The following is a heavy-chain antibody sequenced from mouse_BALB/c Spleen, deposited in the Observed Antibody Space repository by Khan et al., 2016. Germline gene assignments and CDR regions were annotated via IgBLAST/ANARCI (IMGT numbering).Heavy chain of an antibody. CDR3: ARDSGSRLYYVDY. V-gene: IGHV2-9*02. Sequence: QVQLKESGPGPVAPSQSLSITCTVSGFSLTTYGVHWVRQPPGKGLEWLGIIWAGGSTYYKSALMSRLSITKDKSKSQDFLHMNSLPTDDTAIYXCARDSGSRLYYVDYGGQGTTLTVS. D-gene: IGHD1-1*01. J-gene: IGHJ2*01. CDR2: IWAGGST. CDR1: GFSLTTYG.